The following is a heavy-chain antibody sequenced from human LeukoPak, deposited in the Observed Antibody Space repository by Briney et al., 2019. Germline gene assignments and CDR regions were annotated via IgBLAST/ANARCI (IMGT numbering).Heavy chain of an antibody. V-gene: IGHV3-74*01. Sequence: QPGGTLRLSCAASGFTFSSYWMHWVRQAPPQGLVWVSRINIDGSSTSYADPSKGRFTTSTDNAKNKLSLQMNSRRTADTTVYYCACPGRTDAFDIWGQGKMVTVSS. CDR3: ACPGRTDAFDI. CDR1: GFTFSSYW. J-gene: IGHJ3*02. CDR2: INIDGSST.